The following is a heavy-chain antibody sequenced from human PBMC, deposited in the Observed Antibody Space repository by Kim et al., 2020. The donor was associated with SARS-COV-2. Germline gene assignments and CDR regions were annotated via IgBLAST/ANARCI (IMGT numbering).Heavy chain of an antibody. V-gene: IGHV4-39*01. CDR3: ARRKGGSSGFDY. Sequence: SYHPSRKSRVTISVDTSKNQFSLKLSSVTAADTAVYYCARRKGGSSGFDYWGQGTLVTVSS. J-gene: IGHJ4*02. D-gene: IGHD3-10*01.